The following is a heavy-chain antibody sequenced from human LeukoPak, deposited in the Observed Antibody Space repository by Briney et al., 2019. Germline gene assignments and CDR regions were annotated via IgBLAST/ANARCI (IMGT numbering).Heavy chain of an antibody. CDR2: ISHDERTK. V-gene: IGHV3-30*04. D-gene: IGHD5-24*01. CDR3: ARPSPPGDGYNPPDY. CDR1: GFNFDNYA. Sequence: GSLRLSCVASGFNFDNYAMHWVRQPLGKGLEGVAVISHDERTKYYADSMKGRITISRDNSKNTVFLQMNNLRTEDTAVYFCARPSPPGDGYNPPDYWGQGTLVTVSS. J-gene: IGHJ4*02.